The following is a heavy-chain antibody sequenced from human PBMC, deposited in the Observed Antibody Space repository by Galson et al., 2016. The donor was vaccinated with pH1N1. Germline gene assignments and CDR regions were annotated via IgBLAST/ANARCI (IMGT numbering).Heavy chain of an antibody. J-gene: IGHJ6*02. Sequence: QSGAEVKKPGESVKISCKGSGYSFSTSWIGWVRQMPGKGLEWMGIIYPRDSDTPYSPSFQGQVTISADNSISTAYLQWSSLQASDTAMYYCARHFYGVAANGMDVWGQGTTVTVSS. CDR1: GYSFSTSW. V-gene: IGHV5-51*01. CDR3: ARHFYGVAANGMDV. D-gene: IGHD2-15*01. CDR2: IYPRDSDT.